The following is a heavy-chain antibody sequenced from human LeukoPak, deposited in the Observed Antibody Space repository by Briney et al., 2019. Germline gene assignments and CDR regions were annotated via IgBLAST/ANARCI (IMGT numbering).Heavy chain of an antibody. D-gene: IGHD3-3*01. CDR3: TTQRITTFGVVINPDDAFDI. Sequence: GGSPRLSCAASGFTFSNAWMSWARQAPGKGLEWVGRIKSKTDGGTTDYAAPVKGRFTISRDDSKNTLYLQMNSLKTEDTAVYYCTTQRITTFGVVINPDDAFDIWGQGTMATVSS. J-gene: IGHJ3*02. CDR2: IKSKTDGGTT. V-gene: IGHV3-15*01. CDR1: GFTFSNAW.